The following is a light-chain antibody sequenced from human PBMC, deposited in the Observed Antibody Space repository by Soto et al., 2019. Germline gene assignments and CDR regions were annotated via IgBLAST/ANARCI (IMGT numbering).Light chain of an antibody. CDR3: VSYTSSTTYV. V-gene: IGLV2-14*03. J-gene: IGLJ1*01. Sequence: QSALTQPASVSDSPGQSITISCTGTSSDVGGSNFVSWYQQHPGKPPKLIIYDVANRPSGVSNRFSGSKSGSTASLIISRLQTEEEADYYCVSYTSSTTYVFGTGTQRTVL. CDR1: SSDVGGSNF. CDR2: DVA.